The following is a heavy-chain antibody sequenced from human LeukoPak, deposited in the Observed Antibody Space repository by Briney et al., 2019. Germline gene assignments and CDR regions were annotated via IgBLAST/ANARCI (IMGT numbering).Heavy chain of an antibody. J-gene: IGHJ4*02. CDR2: ISYDGSNK. CDR1: GFTFSSYG. D-gene: IGHD3-10*01. CDR3: AKEEDDRGDY. V-gene: IGHV3-30*18. Sequence: GGSLRLSCAASGFTFSSYGMHWVRQAPGKGLEWVAVISYDGSNKYYADSVKGRFTISRDNSRNTLYLQMNSLRAEDTAVYYCAKEEDDRGDYWGQGTLVTVSS.